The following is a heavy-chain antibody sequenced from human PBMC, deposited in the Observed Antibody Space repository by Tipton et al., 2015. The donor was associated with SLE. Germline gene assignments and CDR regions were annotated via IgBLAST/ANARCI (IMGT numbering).Heavy chain of an antibody. J-gene: IGHJ3*02. CDR2: INHCGST. CDR1: GGSISSGGYY. V-gene: IGHV4-31*03. D-gene: IGHD4-17*01. CDR3: ARSGGTGQTTVTYDALDI. Sequence: TLSLTCTVSGGSISSGGYYWSWIRQHPGKGLEWVGEINHCGSTNYNPALKSRVTISVDTSKNQLSLRLSSVTAADTALYYCARSGGTGQTTVTYDALDIWGQGTVVTLSS.